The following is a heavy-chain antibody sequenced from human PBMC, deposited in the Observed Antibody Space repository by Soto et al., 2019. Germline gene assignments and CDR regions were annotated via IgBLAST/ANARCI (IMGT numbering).Heavy chain of an antibody. CDR2: INPSGDST. CDR1: GYTFTSDY. J-gene: IGHJ6*02. Sequence: ASVKVFCKASGYTFTSDYMHWVRQAPGQGLEWMGMINPSGDSTSYAQKFQGRVTMTRDTSTSTVYMELRRLTSEDTALYYCATIGYYYYHAMDVWGQGTTVTVSS. V-gene: IGHV1-46*01. CDR3: ATIGYYYYHAMDV.